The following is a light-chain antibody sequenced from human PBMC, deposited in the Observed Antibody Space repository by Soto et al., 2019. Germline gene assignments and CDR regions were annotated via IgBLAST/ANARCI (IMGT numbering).Light chain of an antibody. CDR3: QQYGSSRFT. J-gene: IGKJ3*01. CDR1: QSISSSY. V-gene: IGKV3-20*01. Sequence: EIVLTQSPGTLSLSPGERATLSCRASQSISSSYLAWYQQKPGQAPRLLVYGASSRATGTPDRFSGSGSGTDFTLTISRLEPDDFAVYYCQQYGSSRFTFGPGTKVDSK. CDR2: GAS.